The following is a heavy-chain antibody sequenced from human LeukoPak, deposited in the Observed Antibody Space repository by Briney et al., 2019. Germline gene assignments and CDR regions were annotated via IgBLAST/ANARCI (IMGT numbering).Heavy chain of an antibody. D-gene: IGHD5-24*01. J-gene: IGHJ4*02. CDR2: SSGSGGST. Sequence: GGTLRLSCAASGFTFSSYAMSWVRQAPGKGLEWVSASSGSGGSTYYADSVKGRFTISRDNSKNTLYLQMNSLRAEDTAVYYCARSGYNRFDYWGQGTLVTVSS. CDR1: GFTFSSYA. CDR3: ARSGYNRFDY. V-gene: IGHV3-23*01.